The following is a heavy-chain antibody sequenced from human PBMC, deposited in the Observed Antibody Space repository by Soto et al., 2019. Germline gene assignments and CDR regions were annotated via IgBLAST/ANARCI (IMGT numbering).Heavy chain of an antibody. CDR3: LEDAPGGTIDD. J-gene: IGHJ4*02. V-gene: IGHV3-9*01. D-gene: IGHD2-15*01. Sequence: VQVVASGGGLVQPGRSLRLSCAVSGFRFEQYVMHWVRQAPGKGLECVSTVSPTGDSVAYADSVEGRFTVSRDNTKNALDLRTKRRNSEGTGFYYCLEDAPGGTIDDWGQGTLVTVSS. CDR2: VSPTGDSV. CDR1: GFRFEQYV.